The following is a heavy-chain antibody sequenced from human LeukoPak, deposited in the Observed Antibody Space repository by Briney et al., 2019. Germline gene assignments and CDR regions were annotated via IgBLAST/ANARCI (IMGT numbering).Heavy chain of an antibody. D-gene: IGHD2-21*02. CDR3: ARLAVTDDH. J-gene: IGHJ4*02. CDR2: INPNSGGT. Sequence: ASVKVSCKASGYTFTGYYMRWVRQAPGQGLEWMGWINPNSGGTNYAQKFQGRVTMTRDTSISTAYMELRSLRSDYPAVYDCARLAVTDDHWRRETVVTVSS. CDR1: GYTFTGYY. V-gene: IGHV1-2*02.